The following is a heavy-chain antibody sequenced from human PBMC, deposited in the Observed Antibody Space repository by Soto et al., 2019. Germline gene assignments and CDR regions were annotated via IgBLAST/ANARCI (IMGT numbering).Heavy chain of an antibody. Sequence: QITLKESGPTLVKPTQTLTLTCTFSGFSLRTRGVAVGWIRQPPGQALEWLVVVYWDDDKRYSTSLRSRLTVTKDSSKSQVVLTVTNMDPVDTATYYCVHRRGSIVDYWGQGTLVTVSS. CDR2: VYWDDDK. D-gene: IGHD6-13*01. V-gene: IGHV2-5*02. J-gene: IGHJ4*02. CDR1: GFSLRTRGVA. CDR3: VHRRGSIVDY.